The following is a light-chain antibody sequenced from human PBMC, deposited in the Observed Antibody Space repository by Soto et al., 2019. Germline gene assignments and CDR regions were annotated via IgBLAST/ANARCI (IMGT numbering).Light chain of an antibody. J-gene: IGKJ1*01. CDR1: QSLLYSNGFNC. CDR2: MAS. CDR3: MQSLQTLWT. V-gene: IGKV2-28*01. Sequence: DIVMTQSPLSLPVTPGESASISCRSSQSLLYSNGFNCLDWYLQKPGQSPQLLIYMASYRASGVPDRFSGSGSGRDFTLEISRVEAEDVGVYYCMQSLQTLWTFGQGTKVEIK.